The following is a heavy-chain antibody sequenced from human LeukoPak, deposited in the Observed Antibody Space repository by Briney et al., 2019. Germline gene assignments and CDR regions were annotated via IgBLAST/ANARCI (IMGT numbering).Heavy chain of an antibody. CDR2: IIPILGIA. CDR1: GGTFSSYA. J-gene: IGHJ6*02. Sequence: ASVKVSCKDAGGTFSSYAISWVRQAPGQGLEWMGRIIPILGIANYAQKFQGRVAITADKSTSTAYMSLSRLRPEDPAVYSRARDWPGRLKAFDYYCGMDVWGQGTPVTVSS. V-gene: IGHV1-69*04. D-gene: IGHD1-1*01. CDR3: ARDWPGRLKAFDYYCGMDV.